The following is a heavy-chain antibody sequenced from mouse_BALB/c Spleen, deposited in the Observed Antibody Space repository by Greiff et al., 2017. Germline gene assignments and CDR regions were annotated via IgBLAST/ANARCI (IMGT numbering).Heavy chain of an antibody. CDR1: GFTFSSFG. Sequence: EVKLLESGGGLVQPGGSRKLSCAASGFTFSSFGMHWVRQAPEKGLEWVAYISSGSSTIYYADTVKGRFTISRDNPKNTLFLQMTSLRSEDTAMYYCARSADKYGSRDYYAMDYWGQGTSVTVSS. J-gene: IGHJ4*01. V-gene: IGHV5-17*02. D-gene: IGHD1-1*01. CDR3: ARSADKYGSRDYYAMDY. CDR2: ISSGSSTI.